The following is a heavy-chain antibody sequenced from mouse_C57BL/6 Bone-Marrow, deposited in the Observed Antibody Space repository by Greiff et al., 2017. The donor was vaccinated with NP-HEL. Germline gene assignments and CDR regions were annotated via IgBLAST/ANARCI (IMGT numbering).Heavy chain of an antibody. CDR3: ARDGSSYVAMDY. J-gene: IGHJ4*01. Sequence: DVMLVESGGDLVKPGGSLKLSCAASGFTFSSYGMSWVRQTPDKRLEWVATISSGGGYTYYPDSVKGRFTISRDNAKNTLYLQMSSLKSEDTAMYYCARDGSSYVAMDYWGQGTSVTVSS. CDR2: ISSGGGYT. V-gene: IGHV5-6*02. D-gene: IGHD1-1*01. CDR1: GFTFSSYG.